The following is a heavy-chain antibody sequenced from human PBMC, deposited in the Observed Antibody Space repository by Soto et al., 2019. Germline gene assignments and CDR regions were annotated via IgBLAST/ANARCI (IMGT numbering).Heavy chain of an antibody. D-gene: IGHD2-2*01. CDR1: GGTFSSYA. Sequence: ASVKVSCKASGGTFSSYAISWVRQAPGQGLEWMGGIIPIFGTANYAQKFQGRVTITADESTSTAYMELSSLRSEDTAVYYCARSPIYCSSTSCSPFDYWGQGTLVTVSS. V-gene: IGHV1-69*13. CDR3: ARSPIYCSSTSCSPFDY. J-gene: IGHJ4*02. CDR2: IIPIFGTA.